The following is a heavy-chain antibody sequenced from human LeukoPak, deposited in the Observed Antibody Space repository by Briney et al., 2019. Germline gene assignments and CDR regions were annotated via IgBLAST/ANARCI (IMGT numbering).Heavy chain of an antibody. Sequence: GASVKVSCKASGYTFTGYYMHWVRQAPGQGLEWMGGIIPIFGTANYAQKFQGRVTITADESTSTAYMELSSLRSEDTAVYYCARGKDIAARTFDYWGQGTLVTVSS. D-gene: IGHD6-6*01. CDR1: GYTFTGYY. V-gene: IGHV1-69*13. CDR2: IIPIFGTA. CDR3: ARGKDIAARTFDY. J-gene: IGHJ4*02.